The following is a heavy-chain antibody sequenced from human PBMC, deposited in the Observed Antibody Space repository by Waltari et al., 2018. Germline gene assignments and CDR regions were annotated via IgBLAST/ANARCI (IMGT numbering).Heavy chain of an antibody. J-gene: IGHJ4*02. D-gene: IGHD6-13*01. CDR3: ARTRSSSWYYFDY. CDR2: IYYSGST. Sequence: QLQLQESGPGLVKPSETLSLTCTVSGGSISSSSYYWGWIRQPPGKGLEWIGSIYYSGSTYYNPSLKSRVTISVDTSKNQFSLKLSSVTAADTAVYYCARTRSSSWYYFDYWGQGTLVTVSS. V-gene: IGHV4-39*01. CDR1: GGSISSSSYY.